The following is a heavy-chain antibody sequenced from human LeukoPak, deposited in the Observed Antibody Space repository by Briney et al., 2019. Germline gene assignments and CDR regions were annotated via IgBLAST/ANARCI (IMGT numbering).Heavy chain of an antibody. CDR2: IIPIFGTA. D-gene: IGHD2-15*01. CDR1: GYTFTGYY. J-gene: IGHJ4*02. V-gene: IGHV1-69*05. CDR3: ARTRSGGFDY. Sequence: ASVKVSCKASGYTFTGYYMHWVRQAPGQGLEWMGRIIPIFGTANYAQKFQGRVTITTDESTSTAYMELSSLRSEDTAVYYCARTRSGGFDYWGQGTLVTVSS.